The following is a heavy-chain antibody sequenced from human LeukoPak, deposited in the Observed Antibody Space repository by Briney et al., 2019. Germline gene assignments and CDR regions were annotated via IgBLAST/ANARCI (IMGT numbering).Heavy chain of an antibody. CDR2: ISSSGSTI. CDR1: GFTFSSYE. D-gene: IGHD3-10*01. CDR3: ARDLDPVGLMVREVILAFDI. V-gene: IGHV3-48*03. J-gene: IGHJ3*02. Sequence: GGSLRLSCAASGFTFSSYEMNWVRQAPGKGLEWVSYISSSGSTIYYADSVKGRFTISRDNAKNSLYLQVNSLRAEDTAVYYCARDLDPVGLMVREVILAFDIWGQGTMVTVSS.